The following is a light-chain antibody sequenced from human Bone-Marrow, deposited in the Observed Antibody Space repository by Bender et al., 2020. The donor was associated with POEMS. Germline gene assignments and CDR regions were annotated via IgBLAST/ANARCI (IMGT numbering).Light chain of an antibody. Sequence: QSALTQPASVSGSPGQSVTISCTGTSSDIGLFNYVSWYQQHPGTAPKLVIFEVNRRPSGVPDRFSGSKSGNTASLTISGLQAEDEADYYCSSFRFNINFDVFGTGTRLTVL. CDR1: SSDIGLFNY. CDR3: SSFRFNINFDV. V-gene: IGLV2-8*01. CDR2: EVN. J-gene: IGLJ1*01.